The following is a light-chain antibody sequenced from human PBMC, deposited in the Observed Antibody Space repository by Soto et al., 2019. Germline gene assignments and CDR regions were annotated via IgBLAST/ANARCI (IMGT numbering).Light chain of an antibody. V-gene: IGKV3-11*01. CDR1: QRIHTS. CDR2: DST. J-gene: IGKJ5*01. Sequence: VLKPTAATLSLYQNERATLSCRVSQRIHTSLAWYQQKPVQPPRLVVYDSTLRANGVPDRFGGSRSGTEFTLTINSLEPEDFAVYYCQQRNVWPPITFGQGTRLEIK. CDR3: QQRNVWPPIT.